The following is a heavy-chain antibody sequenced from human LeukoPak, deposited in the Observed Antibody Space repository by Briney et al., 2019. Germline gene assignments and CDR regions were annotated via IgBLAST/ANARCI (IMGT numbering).Heavy chain of an antibody. J-gene: IGHJ3*02. CDR3: ASDWTNAFDI. D-gene: IGHD3-9*01. Sequence: SETLSLTCTVSGGSISSSSYYWGWIRQPPGKGLEWIGSIYYSGSTYYNPSLKGRVTISVDTSKNQFSLKLSSVTAADTAVYYCASDWTNAFDIWGQGTMVTVSS. V-gene: IGHV4-39*01. CDR1: GGSISSSSYY. CDR2: IYYSGST.